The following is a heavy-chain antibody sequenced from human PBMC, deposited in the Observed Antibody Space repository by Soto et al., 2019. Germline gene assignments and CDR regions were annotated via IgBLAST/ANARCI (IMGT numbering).Heavy chain of an antibody. V-gene: IGHV3-74*01. CDR2: INTDGSST. D-gene: IGHD3-10*01. CDR3: AKRGVDTFGLSY. J-gene: IGHJ4*02. CDR1: GFTFSSFW. Sequence: EVQLVESGRGLVQPGGSLRLSCPVSGFTFSSFWMHWVRQAPGEGLVWVSRINTDGSSTSYADSVKGRFTISRDNAKNTLYLQMNSLRVEDTAMYYCAKRGVDTFGLSYWGQGTLVTVSS.